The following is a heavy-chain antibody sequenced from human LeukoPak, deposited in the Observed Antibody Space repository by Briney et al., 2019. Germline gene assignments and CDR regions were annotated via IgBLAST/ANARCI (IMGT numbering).Heavy chain of an antibody. J-gene: IGHJ4*02. V-gene: IGHV5-51*01. CDR1: GYTFTNYW. Sequence: GESLKISCKGSGYTFTNYWIGWVRQMPGRGLEWMGIIYPDDSDTRYSPSFQGQVTISADKSITTAYLHWSRLNASDTAVYYCARVTPIKIFDFWGQGTLVTVSS. CDR3: ARVTPIKIFDF. D-gene: IGHD5-12*01. CDR2: IYPDDSDT.